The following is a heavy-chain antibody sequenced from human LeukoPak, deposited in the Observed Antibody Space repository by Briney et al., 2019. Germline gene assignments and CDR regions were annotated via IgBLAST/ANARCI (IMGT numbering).Heavy chain of an antibody. CDR2: ISYDGSNK. V-gene: IGHV3-30-3*01. D-gene: IGHD2-2*01. CDR3: ARDPGIVVVPAALDY. Sequence: GGSLRLSCAASGFTFSNYAMHWVRQAPGKGLEWVAVISYDGSNKYYADSVKGRFTISRDNSKNTLYLQMNSLRAEDTAVYYCARDPGIVVVPAALDYWGQGTLVTVSS. J-gene: IGHJ4*02. CDR1: GFTFSNYA.